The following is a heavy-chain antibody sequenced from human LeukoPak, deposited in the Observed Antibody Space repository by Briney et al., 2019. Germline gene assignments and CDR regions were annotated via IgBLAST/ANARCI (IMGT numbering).Heavy chain of an antibody. V-gene: IGHV5-51*01. CDR3: VRSPACSSGTCYPNWFDP. CDR1: GYSFTNNW. Sequence: GESLKISRKGSGYSFTNNWIGWVRQMPGKGLEWMGITYPGDSNTRYSPSFQGQVTISAVKSISSAYLQWSSLKASDTAMYYCVRSPACSSGTCYPNWFDPWGQGTLVTVSS. J-gene: IGHJ5*02. D-gene: IGHD2-15*01. CDR2: TYPGDSNT.